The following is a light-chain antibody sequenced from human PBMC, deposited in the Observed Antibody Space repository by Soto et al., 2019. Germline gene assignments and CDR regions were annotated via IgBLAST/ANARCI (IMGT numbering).Light chain of an antibody. V-gene: IGKV3-11*01. J-gene: IGKJ1*01. CDR2: DAS. Sequence: EIVLTQSPATLSLSPGERATLSCRASQSVSSYLAWYQQKPGQAPRLLIYDASNRATGIPARFSGSGSGTDFTLTISSLEPEDFAVYYWQQRSNWPRTFGQRTKGEIK. CDR1: QSVSSY. CDR3: QQRSNWPRT.